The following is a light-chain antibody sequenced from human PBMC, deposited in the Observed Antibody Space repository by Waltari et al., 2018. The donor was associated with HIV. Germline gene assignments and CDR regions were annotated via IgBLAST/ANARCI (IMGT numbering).Light chain of an antibody. J-gene: IGLJ1*01. Sequence: QSALTQPRSVSGSPGQSVTISCTGTSSDVGAYNYASWYQQHPGKAPKLMIYDVNKRPSGVPDRFSGSKSGNTASLTISGLQAEDEADYYCCSYAGSYTYVFGTGTKVTVL. CDR3: CSYAGSYTYV. CDR2: DVN. CDR1: SSDVGAYNY. V-gene: IGLV2-11*01.